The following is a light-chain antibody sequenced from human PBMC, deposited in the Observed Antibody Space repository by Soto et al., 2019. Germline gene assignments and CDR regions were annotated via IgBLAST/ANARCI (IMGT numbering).Light chain of an antibody. V-gene: IGLV2-11*01. CDR2: DVT. CDR3: AAWDDSLNGYV. Sequence: QSVLTQPRSVSGSPGQSVAISCPGTSSDVGGSNDVSWYQQHPGKAPKLMIYDVTKRPSGVPDHFSGSKSDSSASLAISGLQSEDEAAYYCAAWDDSLNGYVFGTGTKVTVL. CDR1: SSDVGGSND. J-gene: IGLJ1*01.